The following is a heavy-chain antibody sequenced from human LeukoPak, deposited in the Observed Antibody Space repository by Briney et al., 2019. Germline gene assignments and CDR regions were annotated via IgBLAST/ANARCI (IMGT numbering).Heavy chain of an antibody. J-gene: IGHJ4*02. Sequence: SETLSLTCAVSGGSIRSGGYSWSWIRQPPGKGLEWIGYIYHSGSTYYNPSLKSRVTISVDTSKNQFSLKLSSVTAADTAVYYCARGSSSWYPDYWGQGTLVTVSS. V-gene: IGHV4-30-2*01. CDR3: ARGSSSWYPDY. CDR1: GGSIRSGGYS. CDR2: IYHSGST. D-gene: IGHD6-13*01.